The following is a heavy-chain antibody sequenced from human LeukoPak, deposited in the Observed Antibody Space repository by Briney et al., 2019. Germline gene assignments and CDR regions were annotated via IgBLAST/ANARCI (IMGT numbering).Heavy chain of an antibody. CDR3: ATSIAARLRRGLGWFDP. J-gene: IGHJ5*02. V-gene: IGHV1-2*02. D-gene: IGHD6-6*01. CDR1: GYTFTGYY. CDR2: INPNSGGT. Sequence: GASVKVSCKASGYTFTGYYMHWVRQAPGQGLEWMGWINPNSGGTNYAQKFQGRVTMTRDTSISTAYMELSRLRSDDTAVYYCATSIAARLRRGLGWFDPWGQGTLVTVSS.